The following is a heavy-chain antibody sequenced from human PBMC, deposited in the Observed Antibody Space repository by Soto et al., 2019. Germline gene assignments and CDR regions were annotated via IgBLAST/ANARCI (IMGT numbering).Heavy chain of an antibody. CDR1: GGFISTNNW. V-gene: IGHV4-4*02. Sequence: QVQLQESGPGLVKPSETLSLTCRVSGGFISTNNWWSWVRQPPGKGLEWIGEIHHIGNTNYRPSLKSLITYAVDECKNEFSLRLYSMTAADTAIYYCARDQDSGLGLDSWGHGTLVIVSS. J-gene: IGHJ5*01. D-gene: IGHD6-19*01. CDR2: IHHIGNT. CDR3: ARDQDSGLGLDS.